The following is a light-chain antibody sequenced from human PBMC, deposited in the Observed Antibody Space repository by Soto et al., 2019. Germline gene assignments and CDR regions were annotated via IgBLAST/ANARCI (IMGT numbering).Light chain of an antibody. CDR3: CSYAGSYTSLYV. Sequence: QSVLTQPASVSGSPGQSITISCTGSSSDVGGYNYVSWYQQHPGKAPKFMIYDVSSRPSGVPNRFSGSKSGNTASLTISGLQAEDEADYYCCSYAGSYTSLYVFGTGTKVTVL. J-gene: IGLJ1*01. CDR2: DVS. CDR1: SSDVGGYNY. V-gene: IGLV2-14*03.